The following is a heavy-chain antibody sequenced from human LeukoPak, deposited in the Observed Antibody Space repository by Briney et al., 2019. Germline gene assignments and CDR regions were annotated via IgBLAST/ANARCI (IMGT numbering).Heavy chain of an antibody. Sequence: GGSLRLSCAASGFTFNNYIMNWVRQAPGKGLEWVSSISSSSDYIYYADSVKGRFTISRDNAKNSLYLQMNSLRAEDTAVYYCAKDRDDYWGQGTLVTVSS. J-gene: IGHJ4*02. CDR1: GFTFNNYI. CDR3: AKDRDDY. V-gene: IGHV3-21*01. CDR2: ISSSSDYI.